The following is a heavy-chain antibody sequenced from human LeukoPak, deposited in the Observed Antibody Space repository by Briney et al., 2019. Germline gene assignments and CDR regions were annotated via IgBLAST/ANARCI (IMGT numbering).Heavy chain of an antibody. V-gene: IGHV1-18*01. J-gene: IGHJ5*02. Sequence: ASVQVSCKASGYTFTSYGISWVRQAPGQGLEWMGWISAYNGNTNYAQKLQGRVTMTTDTSTSTAYMELRSLRSDDTAVYYCARRVVPAAIGMVGNWFDPWGQGTLVTVSS. CDR3: ARRVVPAAIGMVGNWFDP. D-gene: IGHD2-2*01. CDR1: GYTFTSYG. CDR2: ISAYNGNT.